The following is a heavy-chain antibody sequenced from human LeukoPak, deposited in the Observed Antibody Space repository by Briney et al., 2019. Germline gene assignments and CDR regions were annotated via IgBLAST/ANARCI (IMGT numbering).Heavy chain of an antibody. D-gene: IGHD3-10*01. V-gene: IGHV1-8*01. CDR2: MDPNSGNT. Sequence: AXVKVSCKASGYTFTSYDIYWVRQAAGQGLEWMGWMDPNSGNTGYAQKFQGRVTMTRNTSISTAYMELSSLRSEDTAVYYCARFPSITMVRGDYWGQGTLVTVSS. CDR1: GYTFTSYD. J-gene: IGHJ4*02. CDR3: ARFPSITMVRGDY.